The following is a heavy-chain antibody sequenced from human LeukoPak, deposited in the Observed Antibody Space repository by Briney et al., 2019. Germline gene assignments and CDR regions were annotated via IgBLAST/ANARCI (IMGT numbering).Heavy chain of an antibody. CDR2: IKSDGST. CDR3: ARAQGGYYGKFDY. Sequence: GGALRLSCAASGLTVSRDSMHWVRQAPGKGLVWVSRIKSDGSTTYADSVKGRFTISRDSAKTMMYLQMNSLRADDTAVYYCARAQGGYYGKFDYWGQGTLVTVSS. V-gene: IGHV3-74*03. CDR1: GLTVSRDS. J-gene: IGHJ4*02. D-gene: IGHD3-3*01.